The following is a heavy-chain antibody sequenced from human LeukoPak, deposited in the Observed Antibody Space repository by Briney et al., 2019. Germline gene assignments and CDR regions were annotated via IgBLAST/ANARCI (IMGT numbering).Heavy chain of an antibody. Sequence: GSLRLSCAASGFTFSYFWMHWFRQTPGKGLVWVSCTNTDGSYSSYADSVKGRFTISRDNVRNTLYLQMSSLRAEDTAVYYCARDKGPSSGWYMSPPYGMDVWGQGTTVTVSS. CDR1: GFTFSYFW. CDR2: TNTDGSYS. V-gene: IGHV3-74*01. J-gene: IGHJ6*02. D-gene: IGHD6-19*01. CDR3: ARDKGPSSGWYMSPPYGMDV.